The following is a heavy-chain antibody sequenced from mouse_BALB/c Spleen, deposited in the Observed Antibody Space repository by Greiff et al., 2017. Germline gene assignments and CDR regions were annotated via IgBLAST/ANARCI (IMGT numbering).Heavy chain of an antibody. CDR2: ISNLAYSI. V-gene: IGHV5-15*02. CDR3: ARSLGYAMDY. CDR1: GFTFSDYG. D-gene: IGHD4-1*01. Sequence: EVQLVESGGGLVQPGGSRKLSCAASGFTFSDYGMAWVRQAPGKGPEWVAFISNLAYSIYYADTVTGRFTISRENAKNTLYLEMSSLRSEDTAMYYCARSLGYAMDYWGQGTSVTVSS. J-gene: IGHJ4*01.